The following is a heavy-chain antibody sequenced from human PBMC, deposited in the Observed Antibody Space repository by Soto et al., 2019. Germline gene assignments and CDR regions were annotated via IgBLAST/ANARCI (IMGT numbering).Heavy chain of an antibody. D-gene: IGHD2-8*01. Sequence: GGSLRLSCTTSGFTFGDYAMSWFRQTPGKGLEWVGFVRTYAYGETTEYAASVKGRFTVGRDNSRSTAYLHMSSLKTEDTGVYFCSRDCPCGLGYCTNGACFPNDFWGQGTLVTVSS. CDR2: VRTYAYGETT. CDR3: SRDCPCGLGYCTNGACFPNDF. V-gene: IGHV3-49*03. CDR1: GFTFGDYA. J-gene: IGHJ4*02.